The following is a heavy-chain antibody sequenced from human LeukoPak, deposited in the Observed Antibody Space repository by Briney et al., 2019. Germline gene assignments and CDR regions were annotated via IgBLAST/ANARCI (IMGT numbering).Heavy chain of an antibody. CDR3: ASASGGSYYATTFVGY. V-gene: IGHV3-30-3*01. J-gene: IGHJ4*02. D-gene: IGHD1-26*01. CDR1: GFTFSSYA. Sequence: SGGSLRLSCAASGFTFSSYAMHWVRQAPGKGLEWVAVISYDGSNKYYADSVKGRFTISRDNSKTTLYLQMNSLRAEDTAVYYCASASGGSYYATTFVGYWGQGTLVTVSS. CDR2: ISYDGSNK.